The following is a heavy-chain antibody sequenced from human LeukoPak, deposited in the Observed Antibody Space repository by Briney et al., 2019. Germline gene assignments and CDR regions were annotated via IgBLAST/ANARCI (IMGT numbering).Heavy chain of an antibody. CDR2: MNSNSGNT. D-gene: IGHD6-19*01. CDR3: ARGRVAGTIVSVY. Sequence: ASVKVSCKASGYTFTGYDINWVRQATGQGLEWMGWMNSNSGNTGYAQKFQGRVTMTRNTSIRNAYMELSSLRSEDTAVYYCARGRVAGTIVSVYWGQGTLVTVSS. V-gene: IGHV1-8*01. J-gene: IGHJ4*02. CDR1: GYTFTGYD.